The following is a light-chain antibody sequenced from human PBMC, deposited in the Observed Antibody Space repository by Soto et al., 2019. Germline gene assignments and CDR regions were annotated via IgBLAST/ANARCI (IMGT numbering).Light chain of an antibody. CDR3: TSYTTSNTLA. Sequence: QSALTQPASVSGSPGQSITISCTGTRSDIGASIYVSWFQQYPGEAPKCMIYDVNNRPSGVSNRFSGSKSCSTASLTISGLQAEDEAVYYCTSYTTSNTLALGGGTKLTVL. CDR2: DVN. CDR1: RSDIGASIY. J-gene: IGLJ2*01. V-gene: IGLV2-14*01.